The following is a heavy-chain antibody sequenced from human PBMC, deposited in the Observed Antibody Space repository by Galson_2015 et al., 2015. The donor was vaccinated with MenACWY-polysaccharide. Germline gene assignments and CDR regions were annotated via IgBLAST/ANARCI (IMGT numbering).Heavy chain of an antibody. Sequence: SLRLSCAASGFTFSIYAMAWVRQAPGKGLEWVSGITGGDLSTFHANSVKGRFTISRDNSESTLYLQLNSLRAEDTAIYYCARSRGYINRFAFDYWGQGTLVTVSS. CDR2: ITGGDLST. J-gene: IGHJ4*02. D-gene: IGHD6-25*01. CDR1: GFTFSIYA. V-gene: IGHV3-23*01. CDR3: ARSRGYINRFAFDY.